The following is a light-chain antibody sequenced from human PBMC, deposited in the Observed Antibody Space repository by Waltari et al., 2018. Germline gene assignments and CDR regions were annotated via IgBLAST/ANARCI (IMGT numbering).Light chain of an antibody. J-gene: IGKJ2*01. CDR2: AAS. CDR3: QQANSFPQT. CDR1: QGISTW. V-gene: IGKV1D-12*01. Sequence: DIQMTQSPSSVSASIGDRVTITCRASQGISTWLVWYQQKPGKAPKLLIYAASTLQSGVPSRFSGSGSGTNFTLTINSLQPEDFATYYCQQANSFPQTFGQGTKLEIK.